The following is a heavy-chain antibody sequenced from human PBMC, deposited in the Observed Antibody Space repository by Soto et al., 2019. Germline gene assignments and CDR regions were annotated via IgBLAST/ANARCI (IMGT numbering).Heavy chain of an antibody. CDR1: GFTFDDYT. D-gene: IGHD6-6*01. V-gene: IGHV3-43*01. CDR2: ISWDGGST. Sequence: GGSLRLSCAASGFTFDDYTMHWVRQAPGKGLEWVSLISWDGGSTYYADSVKGRFTISRDNSKNSLYLQMNSLRTEDTALYYCAKSAQLRDYYYGMDVWGQATTVTVS. CDR3: AKSAQLRDYYYGMDV. J-gene: IGHJ6*02.